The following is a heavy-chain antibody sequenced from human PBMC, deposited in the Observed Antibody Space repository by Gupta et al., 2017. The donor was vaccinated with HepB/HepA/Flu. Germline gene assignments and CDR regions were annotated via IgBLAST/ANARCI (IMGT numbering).Heavy chain of an antibody. D-gene: IGHD2-2*01. CDR1: GGTFSTDA. CDR2: IIPIFGTA. V-gene: IGHV1-69*01. CDR3: ARVVLEVVPAVTGAFDI. J-gene: IGHJ3*02. Sequence: QVQLLQSGAEVNKPGSSVKVSCKASGGTFSTDAISGVRLAHGQGLEWMGGIIPIFGTANYAQKFQGRVTITADESTSTAYMELSSLRSEDTAVYYCARVVLEVVPAVTGAFDIWGQGTMVTVSS.